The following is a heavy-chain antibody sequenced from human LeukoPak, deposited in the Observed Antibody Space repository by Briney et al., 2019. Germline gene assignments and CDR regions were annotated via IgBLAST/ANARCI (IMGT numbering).Heavy chain of an antibody. CDR3: ARGPNKSDGGNSGSAWFDP. CDR1: GYTFTTYD. D-gene: IGHD4-23*01. J-gene: IGHJ5*02. CDR2: MNPNSGNT. Sequence: ASVKASCKASGYTFTTYDINWVRQATGQGLEWMGWMNPNSGNTGYAQKFQDRVTMTRNTSISTAYMELSSLRSEDTAVYYCARGPNKSDGGNSGSAWFDPWGQGTQVTVSS. V-gene: IGHV1-8*01.